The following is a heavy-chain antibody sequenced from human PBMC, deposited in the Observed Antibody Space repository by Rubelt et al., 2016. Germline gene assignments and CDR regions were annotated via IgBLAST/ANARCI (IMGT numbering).Heavy chain of an antibody. J-gene: IGHJ6*02. Sequence: QVQLQQWGAGLLKPSETLSLTCAVYGGSFSGYYWSWIRQPPGKGLEWIGSIYYSGSTYYNPSLKSRVTISVDTSKNQFSLKMSSVTAADTDVYYCARVDSDGGLTTAGNTDGYNYGYYYYGMDVWGQGTTVTVSS. CDR1: GGSFSGYY. V-gene: IGHV4-34*01. D-gene: IGHD5-24*01. CDR2: IYYSGST. CDR3: ARVDSDGGLTTAGNTDGYNYGYYYYGMDV.